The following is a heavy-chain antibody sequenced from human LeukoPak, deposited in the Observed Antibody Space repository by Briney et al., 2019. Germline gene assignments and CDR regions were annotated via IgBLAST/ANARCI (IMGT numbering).Heavy chain of an antibody. CDR1: GGSISSYY. Sequence: SSETLSLTCTVSGGSISSYYWSWIRQPPGKGLEWIGYIYYSGSTYYNPSLKSRVTISVDTSKNQFSLKLSSVTAADTAVYYCARENFWLPKYYYGMDVWGQGTTVTVSS. D-gene: IGHD3-3*01. J-gene: IGHJ6*02. CDR2: IYYSGST. V-gene: IGHV4-59*12. CDR3: ARENFWLPKYYYGMDV.